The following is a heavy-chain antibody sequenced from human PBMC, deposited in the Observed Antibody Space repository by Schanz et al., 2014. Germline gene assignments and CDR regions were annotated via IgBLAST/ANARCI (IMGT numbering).Heavy chain of an antibody. CDR2: VSRSTPDI. D-gene: IGHD3-10*01. Sequence: EVQLVESGGGLVKPGGSLRLSCAASGFTFSDAWMSWVRQAPGKGLEWVSYVSRSTPDIYYADSVKGRFTISRDNSRDTVYLQMNSLRADDTAMYYCARWFLIRGVILDSWGQGTLVTVSS. CDR1: GFTFSDAW. V-gene: IGHV3-21*02. J-gene: IGHJ4*02. CDR3: ARWFLIRGVILDS.